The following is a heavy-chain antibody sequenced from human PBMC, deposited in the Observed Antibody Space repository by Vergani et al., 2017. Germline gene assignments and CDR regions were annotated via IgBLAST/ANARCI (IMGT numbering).Heavy chain of an antibody. Sequence: QVQLVESGGGVVQPGRSLRLSCAASGFTFSSYGMHWVRQAPSKGLEWVAVIWYDGSNKYYADSVKGRFTISRDNSKNTLYLQMNSLRAEDTAVYYCARATFGYYYYGMDVWGQGTTVTVSS. CDR3: ARATFGYYYYGMDV. D-gene: IGHD3-10*01. J-gene: IGHJ6*02. CDR2: IWYDGSNK. V-gene: IGHV3-33*01. CDR1: GFTFSSYG.